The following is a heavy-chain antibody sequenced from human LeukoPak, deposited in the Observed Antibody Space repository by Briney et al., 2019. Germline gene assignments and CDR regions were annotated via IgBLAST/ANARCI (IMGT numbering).Heavy chain of an antibody. CDR3: ARDQVDPDIVVVVAALPYGMDV. CDR2: IIPILGIA. CDR1: GYTFTSYG. Sequence: SVKVSCKAPGYTFTSYGISWVRQAPGQGLEWMGRIIPILGIANYAQKFQGRVTITADKSTSTAYMELSSLRSEDTAVYYCARDQVDPDIVVVVAALPYGMDVWGQGTTVTVSS. D-gene: IGHD2-15*01. J-gene: IGHJ6*02. V-gene: IGHV1-69*04.